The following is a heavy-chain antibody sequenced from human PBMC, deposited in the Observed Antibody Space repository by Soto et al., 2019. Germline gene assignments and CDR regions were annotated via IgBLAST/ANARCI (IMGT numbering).Heavy chain of an antibody. D-gene: IGHD7-27*01. V-gene: IGHV4-59*01. J-gene: IGHJ6*02. CDR2: GST. Sequence: GSTKYNPSLKSRVTISVDTSKNQFSLKLSSVTAADTAVYYCAKDLLGPGRAYGMDVWGQGTTVTVSS. CDR3: AKDLLGPGRAYGMDV.